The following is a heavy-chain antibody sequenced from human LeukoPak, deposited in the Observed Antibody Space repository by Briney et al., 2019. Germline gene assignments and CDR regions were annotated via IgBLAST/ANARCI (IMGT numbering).Heavy chain of an antibody. CDR2: INPNSGGT. CDR1: GYTFTDYF. Sequence: ASVKVSCKTSGYTFTDYFIHWVRQAPGQGLEWMGWINPNSGGTSYAQKFQGTVTMTRDTSISTAYMELSRLRSDDTAVYYCARDYGGKVSFDYWGQGTLVTVSS. V-gene: IGHV1-2*02. J-gene: IGHJ4*02. D-gene: IGHD4-23*01. CDR3: ARDYGGKVSFDY.